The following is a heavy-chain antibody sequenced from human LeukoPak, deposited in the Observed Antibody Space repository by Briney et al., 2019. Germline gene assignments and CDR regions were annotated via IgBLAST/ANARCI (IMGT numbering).Heavy chain of an antibody. CDR1: GFTFSSYW. CDR2: IKQDGSEK. V-gene: IGHV3-7*02. J-gene: IGHJ4*02. Sequence: PGGSLRLSCAASGFTFSSYWMTWVRQAPGKGLEWVANIKQDGSEKYYVDSVKGRFTITRDNAKNSLYLQMNSLRAEDTAVYYCARSPVTMVRGAIDFDYWGQGTLVTVSS. D-gene: IGHD3-10*01. CDR3: ARSPVTMVRGAIDFDY.